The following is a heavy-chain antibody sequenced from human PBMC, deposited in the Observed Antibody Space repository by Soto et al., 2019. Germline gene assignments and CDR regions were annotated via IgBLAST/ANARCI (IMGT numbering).Heavy chain of an antibody. V-gene: IGHV3-11*01. CDR2: TSVDGGDR. CDR3: ARPNGESMRYYHGMDV. CDR1: GFTFSDYY. Sequence: QVQLVESGGGLVKPGGSLTLSCVASGFTFSDYYMAWIRQTPGKGLEWVSYTSVDGGDRFYAASVKGRFPISRDNARKSLSLQMNSLRDEDTAVYYCARPNGESMRYYHGMDVWGQGTTVIVSS. J-gene: IGHJ6*02. D-gene: IGHD3-10*01.